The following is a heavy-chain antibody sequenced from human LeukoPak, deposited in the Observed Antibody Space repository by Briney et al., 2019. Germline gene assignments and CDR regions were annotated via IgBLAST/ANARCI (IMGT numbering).Heavy chain of an antibody. Sequence: SETLSLTFTVSGGSISRGGYYWSWIRQPPGKGLEWIGYIYHSGSTYYNPSLKSRVTISVDRSKNQFSLKLSSVTAADTAVYYCASYCSSTSCYGPTDYWGQGTLVTVSS. CDR3: ASYCSSTSCYGPTDY. D-gene: IGHD2-2*01. V-gene: IGHV4-30-2*01. CDR1: GGSISRGGYY. J-gene: IGHJ4*02. CDR2: IYHSGST.